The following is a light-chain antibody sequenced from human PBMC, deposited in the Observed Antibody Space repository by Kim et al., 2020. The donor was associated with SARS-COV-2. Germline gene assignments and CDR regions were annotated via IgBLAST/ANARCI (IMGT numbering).Light chain of an antibody. V-gene: IGKV3-20*01. CDR1: QSVGSRN. Sequence: LSPGDRATLSCRASQSVGSRNLAWFQQKPGQAPSLLIYGASNRPTGVPDRFSGGGSATDFTLTITRLEPEDFAVYYCQQYATSPWTFGQGTKVEI. CDR3: QQYATSPWT. CDR2: GAS. J-gene: IGKJ1*01.